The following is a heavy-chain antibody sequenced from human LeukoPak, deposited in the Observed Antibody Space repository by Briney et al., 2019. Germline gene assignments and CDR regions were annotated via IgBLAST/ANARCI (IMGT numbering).Heavy chain of an antibody. D-gene: IGHD4-17*01. V-gene: IGHV4-34*01. CDR1: GGSFSGYY. CDR2: INHSGST. CDR3: ARDQDYGDAFDI. Sequence: SETLSLTCAAYGGSFSGYYWSWIRQPPGKGLEWIGEINHSGSTNYNPSLKSRVTISVDTSKNQFSLKLSSVTAADTAVYYCARDQDYGDAFDIWGQGTMVTVSS. J-gene: IGHJ3*02.